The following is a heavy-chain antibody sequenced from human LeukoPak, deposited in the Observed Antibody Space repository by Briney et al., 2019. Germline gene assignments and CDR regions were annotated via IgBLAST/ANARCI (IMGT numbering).Heavy chain of an antibody. CDR2: IKSKTDGGTT. CDR3: TTDSAFGSSWYGGDY. CDR1: GFTFSNAW. D-gene: IGHD6-13*01. Sequence: GGSLRLSCAASGFTFSNAWMSWVRQAPGKGPEWVGRIKSKTDGGTTDYAAPVKGRFTISRDDSKNTLYLQMNSLKTEDTAVYYCTTDSAFGSSWYGGDYWGQGTLVTVSS. J-gene: IGHJ4*02. V-gene: IGHV3-15*01.